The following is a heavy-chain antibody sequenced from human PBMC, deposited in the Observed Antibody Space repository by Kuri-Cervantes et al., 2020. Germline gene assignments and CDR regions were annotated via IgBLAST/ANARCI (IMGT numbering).Heavy chain of an antibody. D-gene: IGHD3-10*01. CDR2: IYWNDDK. CDR3: AHSPFSSGAFDI. J-gene: IGHJ3*02. Sequence: SGPTLVKPTQTLTLTCTFSGFSLSTSGMCVNWIRQPPGKALEWLALIYWNDDKRYSPSLKSRLTITKDTFKNQVVLTMTNMDPVDTATYYCAHSPFSSGAFDIWGQGTMVTVSS. V-gene: IGHV2-5*08. CDR1: GFSLSTSGMC.